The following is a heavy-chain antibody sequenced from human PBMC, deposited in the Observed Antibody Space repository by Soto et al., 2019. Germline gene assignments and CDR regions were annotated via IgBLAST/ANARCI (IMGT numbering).Heavy chain of an antibody. J-gene: IGHJ4*02. V-gene: IGHV4-59*08. Sequence: TSETLSLTCAVYGGSFSGYYWSGIRQPPGKGREWIGYINYSGSSNYNPSLKSRVTISVDTSKNQFSLNLSSVTAADTAVYYCARHVTMAPRYVWGQGTLVTVSS. CDR3: ARHVTMAPRYV. CDR2: INYSGSS. CDR1: GGSFSGYY. D-gene: IGHD3-10*01.